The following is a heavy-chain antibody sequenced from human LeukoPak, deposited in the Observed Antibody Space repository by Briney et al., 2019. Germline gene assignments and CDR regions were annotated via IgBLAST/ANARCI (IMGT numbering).Heavy chain of an antibody. V-gene: IGHV3-21*01. CDR1: GFTFSSYS. J-gene: IGHJ4*02. D-gene: IGHD3-3*01. Sequence: GGSLRLSCAASGFTFSSYSMNWVRQAPGKGLEWVSSISSSSSYIYYADSVKGRFTISRDNAKNSLYLQMNSLRAEDTAVYYCASIDLRFLEWLLWGQGTLVTVSS. CDR2: ISSSSSYI. CDR3: ASIDLRFLEWLL.